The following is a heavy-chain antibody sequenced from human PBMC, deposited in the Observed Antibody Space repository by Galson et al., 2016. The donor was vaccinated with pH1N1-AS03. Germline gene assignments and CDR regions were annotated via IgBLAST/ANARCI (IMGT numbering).Heavy chain of an antibody. D-gene: IGHD2/OR15-2a*01. V-gene: IGHV1-69*13. CDR2: ISPIFGRV. CDR3: ARASDREILYYSYGMDV. CDR1: GGTFGNYA. J-gene: IGHJ6*02. Sequence: SVKVSCKAFGGTFGNYAISWVRQAPGQGLEWMGGISPIFGRVNYAQKFQGRVTITADVFTKTAYMELTSLRSEDTAVYYCARASDREILYYSYGMDVWGQGTTVTVSS.